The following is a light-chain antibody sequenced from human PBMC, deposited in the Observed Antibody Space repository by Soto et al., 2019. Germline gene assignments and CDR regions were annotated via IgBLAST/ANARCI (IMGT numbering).Light chain of an antibody. CDR3: QQRHMWPIT. V-gene: IGKV3-11*01. CDR1: QSFRGL. CDR2: DAY. J-gene: IGKJ5*01. Sequence: EVVWPPSPVTLSLSPGERATLSCRASQSFRGLLAWYQQKPGQAPRLLIYDAYNRATGIPPRFSGSGSGTDFTLTISSLEPEDSAVYYCQQRHMWPITFGQGARLEIK.